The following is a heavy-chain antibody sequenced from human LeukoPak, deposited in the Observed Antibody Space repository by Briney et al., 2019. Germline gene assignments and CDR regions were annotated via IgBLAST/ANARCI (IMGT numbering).Heavy chain of an antibody. J-gene: IGHJ4*02. D-gene: IGHD4-17*01. Sequence: ASVKVSCKASGYTFTGYYMHWVRQAPGQGLEWMGWINPNSGGTNYAQKLQGRVTMTTDTSTSTAYMELRSLRSDDTAVYYCARTDYGDYPSIDYYFDYWGQGTLVTVSS. CDR1: GYTFTGYY. CDR3: ARTDYGDYPSIDYYFDY. CDR2: INPNSGGT. V-gene: IGHV1-2*02.